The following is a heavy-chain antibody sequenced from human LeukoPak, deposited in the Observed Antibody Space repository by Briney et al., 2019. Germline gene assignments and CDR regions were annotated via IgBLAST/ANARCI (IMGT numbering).Heavy chain of an antibody. CDR3: ARGGPNPIYDHYLDV. Sequence: PSETLSLTCTVSGGSISSYYWGWIRQPPGKEMEWIGNVYKSGGTYYKTSLKSRVTISVDTSKNQFSLKLRSVTAADTAVYYCARGGPNPIYDHYLDVWGKGTPVIVSS. CDR1: GGSISSYY. J-gene: IGHJ6*03. V-gene: IGHV4-39*07. CDR2: VYKSGGT.